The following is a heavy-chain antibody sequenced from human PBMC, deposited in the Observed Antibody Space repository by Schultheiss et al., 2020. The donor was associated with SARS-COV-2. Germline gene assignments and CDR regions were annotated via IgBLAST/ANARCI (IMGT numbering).Heavy chain of an antibody. J-gene: IGHJ3*02. Sequence: GGSLRLSCAASGFTFDDYAMHWVRQAPGKGLEWVSGISWNSGSIGYADSVKGRFTISRDNAKNSLYLQMNSLRAEDTALYYCAKGSLNYYDSSGYRNAFDIWGQGTMVTVSS. CDR3: AKGSLNYYDSSGYRNAFDI. CDR1: GFTFDDYA. V-gene: IGHV3-9*01. D-gene: IGHD3-22*01. CDR2: ISWNSGSI.